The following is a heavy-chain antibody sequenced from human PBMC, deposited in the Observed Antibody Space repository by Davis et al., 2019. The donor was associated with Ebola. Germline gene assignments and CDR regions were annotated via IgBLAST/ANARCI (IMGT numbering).Heavy chain of an antibody. CDR2: INHSGST. V-gene: IGHV4-34*01. J-gene: IGHJ6*02. Sequence: SETLSLTCAVYGGSFSGYYWSWTRQPPGIGLEWIGEINHSGSTNYNPSLKSRVTISVDTSKNQFSLKLSSVTAADTAVYYCARVGGSGYYSRDYYYYYGMDVWGQGTTVTVSS. CDR3: ARVGGSGYYSRDYYYYYGMDV. D-gene: IGHD3-22*01. CDR1: GGSFSGYY.